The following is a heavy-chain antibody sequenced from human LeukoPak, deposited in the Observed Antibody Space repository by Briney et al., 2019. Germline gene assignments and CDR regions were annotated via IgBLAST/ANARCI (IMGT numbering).Heavy chain of an antibody. Sequence: PGGSLRLSCAASGSTFSSYSMNWVRQAPGKGLEWVSSISSSSSYIYYADSVKGRFTISRDDAKNSLYLQMNSLRAEDTAVYYCARKRYSSGWHFDYWGQGTLVTVSS. CDR2: ISSSSSYI. D-gene: IGHD6-19*01. J-gene: IGHJ4*02. CDR1: GSTFSSYS. V-gene: IGHV3-21*01. CDR3: ARKRYSSGWHFDY.